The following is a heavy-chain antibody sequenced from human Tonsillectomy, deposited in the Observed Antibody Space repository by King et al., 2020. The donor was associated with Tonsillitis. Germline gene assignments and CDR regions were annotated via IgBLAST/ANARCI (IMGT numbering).Heavy chain of an antibody. Sequence: VQLVESGSELKKPGASVKVSCKASGYTFKNYAINWVRQAPGQGLEWMGWIDTNTGNPTYAQGFTGRFVFSLDTSVSTAYLQISSLKPEDTAIYYCARGVGGPDFGELNPVRFAYGGQGTLVTVSS. CDR2: IDTNTGNP. V-gene: IGHV7-4-1*02. CDR3: ARGVGGPDFGELNPVRFAY. D-gene: IGHD3-10*01. J-gene: IGHJ4*02. CDR1: GYTFKNYA.